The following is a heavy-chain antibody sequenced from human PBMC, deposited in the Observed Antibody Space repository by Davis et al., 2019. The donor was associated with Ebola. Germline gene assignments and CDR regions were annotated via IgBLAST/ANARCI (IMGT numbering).Heavy chain of an antibody. D-gene: IGHD6-19*01. CDR3: AKVGPYSTGWYYFDY. CDR2: INSDGSST. J-gene: IGHJ4*02. V-gene: IGHV3-74*01. CDR1: AFSFSNYA. Sequence: HTGGSLRLSCAASAFSFSNYAVTWVRQAPGKGLVWVSRINSDGSSTSYADSVKGRFTISRDNSKNTMYLQMTSLRAEDTAVYYCAKVGPYSTGWYYFDYWGQGTLVTVSS.